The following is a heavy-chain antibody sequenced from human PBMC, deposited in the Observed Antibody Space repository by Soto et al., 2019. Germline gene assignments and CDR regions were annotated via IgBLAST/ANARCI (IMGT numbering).Heavy chain of an antibody. V-gene: IGHV1-18*01. CDR2: ISAYNGNT. CDR1: GYTFTSYG. D-gene: IGHD6-13*01. CDR3: ARGKYSSSWYLAP. Sequence: ASVKVSCKASGYTFTSYGISWVRQAPGQGLEWMGWISAYNGNTNYAQKLQGWVTMTRDTSISTAYMELSRLRSDDTAVYYCARGKYSSSWYLAPWGQGTLVTVSS. J-gene: IGHJ5*02.